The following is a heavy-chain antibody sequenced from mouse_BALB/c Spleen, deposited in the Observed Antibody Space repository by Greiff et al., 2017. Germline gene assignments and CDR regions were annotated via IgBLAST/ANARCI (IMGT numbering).Heavy chain of an antibody. V-gene: IGHV5-9-4*01. CDR2: ISSGGSYT. CDR3: ARGQRRRGIYAMDY. Sequence: EVQLVESGGGLVKPGGSLKLSCAASGFTFSSYAMSWVRQSPEKRLEWVAEISSGGSYTYYPDTVTGRFTISRDNAKNTLYLEMSSLRSEDTAMYYCARGQRRRGIYAMDYWGQGTSVTVSS. D-gene: IGHD2-12*01. J-gene: IGHJ4*01. CDR1: GFTFSSYA.